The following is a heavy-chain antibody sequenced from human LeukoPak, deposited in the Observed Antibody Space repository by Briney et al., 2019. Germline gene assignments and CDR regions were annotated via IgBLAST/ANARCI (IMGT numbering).Heavy chain of an antibody. V-gene: IGHV3-21*01. CDR3: ARVEYSSEIDY. J-gene: IGHJ4*02. CDR2: ISSSSSYI. Sequence: GGSLRLSCAASGFTFSSYSMNWVRQAPGKGLEWVSSISSSSSYIYYADSVKGRFTISRDNAKNSPYLQMNSLRAEDTAVYYCARVEYSSEIDYWGQGTLVTVSS. D-gene: IGHD6-6*01. CDR1: GFTFSSYS.